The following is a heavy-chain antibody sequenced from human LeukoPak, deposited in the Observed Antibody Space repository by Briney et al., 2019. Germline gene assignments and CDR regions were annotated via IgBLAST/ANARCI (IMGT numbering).Heavy chain of an antibody. D-gene: IGHD6-25*01. V-gene: IGHV3-30*14. CDR1: GFTFSPYA. CDR2: ISYDENDK. Sequence: PGRSLRLSCAASGFTFSPYAMHWVRQAPGKGLEWVAVISYDENDKHYADSVKGRFTISRDNSKNTLYLQMNSLRAEDTAVYYCARSWPPNSSGWYYYYYGMDVWGQGTTVTVSS. J-gene: IGHJ6*02. CDR3: ARSWPPNSSGWYYYYYGMDV.